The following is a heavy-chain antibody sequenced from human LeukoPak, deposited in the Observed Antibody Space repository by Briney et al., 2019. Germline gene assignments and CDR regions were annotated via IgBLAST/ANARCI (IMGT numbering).Heavy chain of an antibody. CDR3: ARVRFAEYFQH. CDR1: GFTFSSYA. J-gene: IGHJ1*01. D-gene: IGHD3-10*01. V-gene: IGHV3-11*01. CDR2: ISSSGSTI. Sequence: KPGGSLRLSCAASGFTFSSYAMSWVRQAPGKGLEWVSYISSSGSTIYYADSVKGRFTISRDNAKNSLYLQMNSLRAEDTAVYYCARVRFAEYFQHWGQGTLVTVSS.